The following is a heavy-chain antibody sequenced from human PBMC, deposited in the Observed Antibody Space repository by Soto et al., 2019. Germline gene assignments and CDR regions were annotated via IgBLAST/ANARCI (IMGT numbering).Heavy chain of an antibody. D-gene: IGHD6-6*01. V-gene: IGHV4-4*02. CDR3: ARDQDSSSSGWFDP. Sequence: SETLSLTCAVSGGSISSSNWWSWVRQPPGKGLEWIGEIYHSGSTNYNPSLRSRVTISVDKSKNQFSLKLSSVTAADTAVYYCARDQDSSSSGWFDPWGQGTLVTVSS. J-gene: IGHJ5*02. CDR2: IYHSGST. CDR1: GGSISSSNW.